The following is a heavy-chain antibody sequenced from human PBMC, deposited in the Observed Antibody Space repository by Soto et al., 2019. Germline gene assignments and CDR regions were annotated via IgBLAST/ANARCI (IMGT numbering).Heavy chain of an antibody. Sequence: EVQLVESGGGLVQPGGSLRLSCAASGFTVSSNYMTWVRQAPGKGLEWVSVIYSGGSTYYADSVKGRFTISRQNSKNTVYLQMNSLSAEDTAVYYCARGRYCSGDSCPPYYGMDVWGQGTAVTVSS. D-gene: IGHD2-15*01. CDR3: ARGRYCSGDSCPPYYGMDV. CDR2: IYSGGST. CDR1: GFTVSSNY. J-gene: IGHJ6*02. V-gene: IGHV3-53*04.